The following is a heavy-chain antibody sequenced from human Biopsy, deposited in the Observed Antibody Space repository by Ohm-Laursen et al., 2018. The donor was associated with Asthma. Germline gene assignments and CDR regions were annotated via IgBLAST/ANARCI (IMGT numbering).Heavy chain of an antibody. J-gene: IGHJ5*02. V-gene: IGHV4-34*01. CDR3: ARAASTTVFWSGYSHNWFDP. Sequence: SETLSLTCAVYGGSFSAYYWSWIRQPPGKGLEWIAEINHNGSTNYNPSLKSRVTMSVDTSKNQLFLNLSSVTAADTAVYYCARAASTTVFWSGYSHNWFDPWGQGTLVTVSS. D-gene: IGHD3-3*01. CDR1: GGSFSAYY. CDR2: INHNGST.